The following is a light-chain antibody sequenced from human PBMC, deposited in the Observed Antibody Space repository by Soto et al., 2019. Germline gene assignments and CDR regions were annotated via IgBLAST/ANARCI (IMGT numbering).Light chain of an antibody. CDR1: QSVSNNY. Sequence: EIVLTQSPGTLSLSPGERATLSCRASQSVSNNYLAWYQQKPGHAPSLLFYGASNRATGIPDMFSGSGSGTDFTLTSSRLDPEDVVVYYCQQYGSPPWTFGQGTKVDIK. CDR3: QQYGSPPWT. V-gene: IGKV3-20*01. CDR2: GAS. J-gene: IGKJ1*01.